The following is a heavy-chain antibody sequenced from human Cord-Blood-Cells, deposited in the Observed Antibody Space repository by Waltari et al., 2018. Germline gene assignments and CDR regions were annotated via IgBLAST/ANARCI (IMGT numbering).Heavy chain of an antibody. D-gene: IGHD6-13*01. Sequence: QVQLVQSGAEVKKPGSSVKVSCKASGGTFSSYAIRWVRQAPGQGLAWMGGIIPIFGTANYAQKFQGRVTITADESTSTAYMELSSLRSEDTAVYYCARGESSSSWYRVDYYYGMDVWGQGTTVTVSS. CDR2: IIPIFGTA. V-gene: IGHV1-69*01. CDR1: GGTFSSYA. CDR3: ARGESSSSWYRVDYYYGMDV. J-gene: IGHJ6*02.